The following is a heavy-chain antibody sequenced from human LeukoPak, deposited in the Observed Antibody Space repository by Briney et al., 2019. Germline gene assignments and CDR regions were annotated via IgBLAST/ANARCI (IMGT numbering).Heavy chain of an antibody. CDR2: ISGSGGST. J-gene: IGHJ6*02. CDR3: AKAHTTVTLYYCYYGMDV. CDR1: GFTFSSYA. Sequence: GGSLRLSCAASGFTFSSYAMSWVRQAPGKGLEWVSAISGSGGSTYYADSVKGRFTISRDNSKNTLYLQMNSLRAEDTAVYYCAKAHTTVTLYYCYYGMDVWGQGTTVTVSS. D-gene: IGHD4-17*01. V-gene: IGHV3-23*01.